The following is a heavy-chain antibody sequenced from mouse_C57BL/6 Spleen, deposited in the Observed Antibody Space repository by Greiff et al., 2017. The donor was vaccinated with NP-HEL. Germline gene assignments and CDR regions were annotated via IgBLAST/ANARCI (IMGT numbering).Heavy chain of an antibody. V-gene: IGHV1-69*01. CDR2: IDPSDSYT. CDR1: GYTFTRYW. D-gene: IGHD3-2*02. J-gene: IGHJ4*01. Sequence: QVQLQQSGAELVMPGASVKLSCKASGYTFTRYWMHWVKQRPGQGLEWIGEIDPSDSYTNYNQKFTGKSTLTVDKSASAAYMQLSSLTSEDSAVYDCARKDSSGYGAMDYWGQGTSVTVSS. CDR3: ARKDSSGYGAMDY.